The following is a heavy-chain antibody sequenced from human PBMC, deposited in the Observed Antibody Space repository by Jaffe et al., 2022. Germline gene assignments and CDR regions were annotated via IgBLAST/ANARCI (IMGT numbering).Heavy chain of an antibody. J-gene: IGHJ6*03. Sequence: QVQLQESGPGLVKPSGTLSLTCAVSGASISSSNWWSWVRQPPGKGLEWIGEIYHSGSPNYNPSLKSRVTISVDKSKNQFSLKLSSVTAADTAVYYCARVGVWYCSSSSCPEKTAPYYYYYYIDVWGKGTTVAVSS. CDR2: IYHSGSP. CDR3: ARVGVWYCSSSSCPEKTAPYYYYYYIDV. CDR1: GASISSSNW. V-gene: IGHV4-4*02. D-gene: IGHD2-2*01.